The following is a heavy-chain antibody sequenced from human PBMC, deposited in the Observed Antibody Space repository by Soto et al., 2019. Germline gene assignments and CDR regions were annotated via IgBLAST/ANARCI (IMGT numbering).Heavy chain of an antibody. D-gene: IGHD2-8*02. V-gene: IGHV4-59*01. CDR2: MYQGGST. CDR3: ARLVVSECYFDS. J-gene: IGHJ4*02. CDR1: GGSISSYY. Sequence: QVQLQESGPGLVRPSETLSLTCTVSGGSISSYYWSWIRQPPGKGLEWIGYMYQGGSTKYNPSLQSRVTISVDTSKNQFSLNLMSVTAADTAVYYCARLVVSECYFDSWGQGILVTVSS.